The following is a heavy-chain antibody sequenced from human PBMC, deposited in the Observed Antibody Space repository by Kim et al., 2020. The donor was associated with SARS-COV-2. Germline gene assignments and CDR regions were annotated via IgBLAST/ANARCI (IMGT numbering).Heavy chain of an antibody. Sequence: GGSLRLSCVASGFTFSNYGMTWVRQAPGGGLEWVSCITGSGDITAYADSVKGRFTISRDNSKNTLYLQMSSLRAEDTAIYYCANPRPPDNWGGGTPVTVS. CDR3: ANPRPPDN. CDR2: ITGSGDIT. CDR1: GFTFSNYG. J-gene: IGHJ4*02. V-gene: IGHV3-23*01.